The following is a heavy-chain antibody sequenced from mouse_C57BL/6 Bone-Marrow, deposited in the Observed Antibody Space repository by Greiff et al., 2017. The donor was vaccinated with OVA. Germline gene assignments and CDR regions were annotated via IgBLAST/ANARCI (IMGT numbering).Heavy chain of an antibody. Sequence: DVMLVESGGGLVKPGGSLKLSCAASGFTFSDYGMHWVRQAPEKGLEWVAYISSGSSTIYYADTVKGRFTISRDNAKNTLFLQMTSLRSEDTAMYYCALYGIFYWYFDVWGTGTTVTVSS. CDR1: GFTFSDYG. CDR3: ALYGIFYWYFDV. D-gene: IGHD2-1*01. J-gene: IGHJ1*03. V-gene: IGHV5-17*01. CDR2: ISSGSSTI.